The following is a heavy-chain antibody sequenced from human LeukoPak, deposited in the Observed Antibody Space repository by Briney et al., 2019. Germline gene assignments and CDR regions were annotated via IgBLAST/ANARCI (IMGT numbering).Heavy chain of an antibody. CDR3: AKDYTGSSDN. Sequence: GGSLRLSCAASGFTFSSYAMSWVRQAPGKGLEWVSYISSSGSTIYYADSVKGRFTISRDNAKNSLYLQMNSLRAEDTALYYCAKDYTGSSDNWGQGTLVTVSS. V-gene: IGHV3-48*04. J-gene: IGHJ4*02. D-gene: IGHD2-15*01. CDR2: ISSSGSTI. CDR1: GFTFSSYA.